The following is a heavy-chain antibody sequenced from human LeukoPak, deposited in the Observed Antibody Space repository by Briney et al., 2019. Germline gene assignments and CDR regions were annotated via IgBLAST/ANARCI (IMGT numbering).Heavy chain of an antibody. J-gene: IGHJ4*02. CDR2: ISGSGGST. D-gene: IGHD3-22*01. Sequence: PGGSLRLSCAASGFTFSSYAMSWVRQAPGKRLEWVSAISGSGGSTYYADSVKGRFTISRDNSKNTLYLQMNSLRAEDTAVYYCAKDITMIVMYYFDYWGQGTLVTVSS. CDR1: GFTFSSYA. V-gene: IGHV3-23*01. CDR3: AKDITMIVMYYFDY.